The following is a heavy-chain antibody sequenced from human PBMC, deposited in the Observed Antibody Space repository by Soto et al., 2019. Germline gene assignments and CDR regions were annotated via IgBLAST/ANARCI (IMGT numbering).Heavy chain of an antibody. CDR2: ISAYNGNT. V-gene: IGHV1-18*01. D-gene: IGHD3-10*01. Sequence: QVQLVQSGAEVKRPGASVKVSCKASGYTFTSYGISWVRQAPGQGLEWMGWISAYNGNTDYAQKLQGRVTMTTDTSTSTAYMQLRSLRSDDTAVYYCARDQRLTKVRTNENNWVAPWGQGTLVTGSS. CDR1: GYTFTSYG. J-gene: IGHJ5*02. CDR3: ARDQRLTKVRTNENNWVAP.